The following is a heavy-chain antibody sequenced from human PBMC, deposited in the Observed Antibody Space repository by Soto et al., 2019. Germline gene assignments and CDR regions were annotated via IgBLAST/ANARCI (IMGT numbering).Heavy chain of an antibody. Sequence: GGSLRLSCAASGFTFSSYAMSWVRQAPGKGLEWVSAISGSGGSTYYADSVKGRFTISRDNSKNTLYLQMNSLRAEDTAVYYCAKDRDAYYYYYGMDVWGQGTTVTVSS. J-gene: IGHJ6*02. CDR1: GFTFSSYA. CDR3: AKDRDAYYYYYGMDV. CDR2: ISGSGGST. V-gene: IGHV3-23*01.